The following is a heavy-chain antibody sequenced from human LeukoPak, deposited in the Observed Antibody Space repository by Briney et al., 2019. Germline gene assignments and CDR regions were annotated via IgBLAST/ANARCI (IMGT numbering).Heavy chain of an antibody. Sequence: GASVKVSCKASGYTFTSYGISWVRQATGQGLEWMGWISAYNGNTNYAQKLQGRVTMTTDTSTSTAYMELRSLRSDDTAVYYCARDNFRLGLRAFDIWGQGTMVTVSS. CDR1: GYTFTSYG. D-gene: IGHD4/OR15-4a*01. CDR2: ISAYNGNT. CDR3: ARDNFRLGLRAFDI. J-gene: IGHJ3*02. V-gene: IGHV1-18*01.